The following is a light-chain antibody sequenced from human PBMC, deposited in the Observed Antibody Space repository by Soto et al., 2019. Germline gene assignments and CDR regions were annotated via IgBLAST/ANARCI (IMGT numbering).Light chain of an antibody. CDR3: SSFTSSTTPHVV. J-gene: IGLJ2*01. V-gene: IGLV2-14*01. Sequence: QSALTQPASVSGSPGQSITISCTGTSGDIGSYNRVSWYQQHPGKAPKLIIYEVTDRPSGVSNRFSGSKSGNTASLTISGLQAEDEAEYYCSSFTSSTTPHVVFGGGTKLTVL. CDR1: SGDIGSYNR. CDR2: EVT.